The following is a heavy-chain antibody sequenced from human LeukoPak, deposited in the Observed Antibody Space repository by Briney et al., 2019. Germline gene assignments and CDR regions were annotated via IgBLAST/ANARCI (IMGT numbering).Heavy chain of an antibody. Sequence: PETLSLTCTVSGGSVASTGRYWGWIRQPPGKGLEWIGYIYYSGSTNYNPSLKSRVTISVDTSKNQFSLKLSSVTAADTAVYYCARSGITYYYGSGSYSFDYWGQGTLVTVSS. J-gene: IGHJ4*02. V-gene: IGHV4-61*05. CDR1: GGSVASTGRY. D-gene: IGHD3-10*01. CDR3: ARSGITYYYGSGSYSFDY. CDR2: IYYSGST.